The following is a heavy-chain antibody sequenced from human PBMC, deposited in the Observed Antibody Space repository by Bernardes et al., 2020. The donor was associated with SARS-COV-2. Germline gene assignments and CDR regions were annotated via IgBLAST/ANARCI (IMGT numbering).Heavy chain of an antibody. Sequence: GSLSLSCAASGFTFNSYYIHWVRQVPDKGLVWVSRISEDGSSTHYADSVKGRFAISRDNARNTVYLQMNSLRADDTAVYYCARGSGNYYFDYWGQGTLLTVSS. CDR2: ISEDGSST. J-gene: IGHJ4*02. D-gene: IGHD1-26*01. V-gene: IGHV3-74*01. CDR1: GFTFNSYY. CDR3: ARGSGNYYFDY.